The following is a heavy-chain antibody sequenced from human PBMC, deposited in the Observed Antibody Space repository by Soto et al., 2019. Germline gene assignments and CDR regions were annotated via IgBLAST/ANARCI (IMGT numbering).Heavy chain of an antibody. CDR3: ARYRYLDP. CDR2: IKEDGSEN. CDR1: GFILRNYW. V-gene: IGHV3-7*03. Sequence: EVQLVESGGGLVQPGGSLRLSCADSGFILRNYWMSWVRQAPGMGLQWVASIKEDGSENYSVDPVKGRFTISSETAKNSLYLQMNLLRDEDTAVYYCARYRYLDPWGQGILVTVSS. J-gene: IGHJ5*02. D-gene: IGHD1-1*01.